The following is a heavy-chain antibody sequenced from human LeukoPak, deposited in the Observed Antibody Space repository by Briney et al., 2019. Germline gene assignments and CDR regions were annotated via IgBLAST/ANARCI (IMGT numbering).Heavy chain of an antibody. CDR1: GFTFSSYS. J-gene: IGHJ4*02. V-gene: IGHV3-21*01. D-gene: IGHD6-19*01. CDR2: ISSSSSYI. CDR3: ARALYNRGWYPDYFDS. Sequence: GGSLRLSCAASGFTFSSYSMNWVRQAPGKGLEWVSSISSSSSYIYYADSVKGRFTISRDNAKNTLYLQMSSLRAEDTAIYYCARALYNRGWYPDYFDSWGQGTLVTVSS.